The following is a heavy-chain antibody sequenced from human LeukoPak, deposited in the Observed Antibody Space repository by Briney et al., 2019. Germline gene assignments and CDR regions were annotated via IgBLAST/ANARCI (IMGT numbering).Heavy chain of an antibody. D-gene: IGHD6-25*01. V-gene: IGHV3-7*01. CDR2: IKQDGSEK. Sequence: GGSLRLSCAASGFTFSSYWMSWVRQAPGKGLEWVANIKQDGSEKYYVDSVKGRFTISRDNAKNSLYLQMNSLRAEDTAVYYCARDLGAPSAYPAGGNTHYFDYWGQGTLVTVSS. CDR3: ARDLGAPSAYPAGGNTHYFDY. J-gene: IGHJ4*02. CDR1: GFTFSSYW.